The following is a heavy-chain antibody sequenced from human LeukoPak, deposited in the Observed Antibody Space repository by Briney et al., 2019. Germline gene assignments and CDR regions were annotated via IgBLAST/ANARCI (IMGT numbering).Heavy chain of an antibody. CDR3: AGTLVATTLGLYYGMDV. V-gene: IGHV1-2*02. D-gene: IGHD5-12*01. J-gene: IGHJ6*02. Sequence: ASVKVSCKASGYTFTGYYMHWVRQAPGQGLEWMGWINPNSGGTNYAQKFQGRVTMTRDTSISTAYMELSRLRSDDTAVYYCAGTLVATTLGLYYGMDVWGQGTTVTVTS. CDR2: INPNSGGT. CDR1: GYTFTGYY.